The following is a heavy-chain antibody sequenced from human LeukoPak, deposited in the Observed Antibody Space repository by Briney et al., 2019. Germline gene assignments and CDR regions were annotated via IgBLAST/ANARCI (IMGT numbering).Heavy chain of an antibody. CDR1: GFTFSSYA. CDR3: AKDRNYGSGRSPVGY. CDR2: ISGSGGST. D-gene: IGHD3-10*01. Sequence: GGSLRLSCAAPGFTFSSYAMSWVRQAPGKGLEWVSAISGSGGSTYYADSVKGRFTISRDNSKNTLYLQMNSLRAEDTAVYYCAKDRNYGSGRSPVGYWGQGTLVTVSS. J-gene: IGHJ4*02. V-gene: IGHV3-23*01.